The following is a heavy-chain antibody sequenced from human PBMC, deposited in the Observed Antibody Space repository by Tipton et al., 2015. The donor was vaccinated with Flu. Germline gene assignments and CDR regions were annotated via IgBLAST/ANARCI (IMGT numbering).Heavy chain of an antibody. CDR3: ARAPQYYYDSSGYYPRAFDY. CDR2: IYYSGST. J-gene: IGHJ4*02. CDR1: GGSISSGGYY. D-gene: IGHD3-22*01. V-gene: IGHV4-31*03. Sequence: TLSLTCTVSGGSISSGGYYWSWIRQHPGKGLEWIGYIYYSGSTYYNPSLKSRVTISVDTSKNQFSLKLSSVTAADTAVYYCARAPQYYYDSSGYYPRAFDYWGQGTLVTVSS.